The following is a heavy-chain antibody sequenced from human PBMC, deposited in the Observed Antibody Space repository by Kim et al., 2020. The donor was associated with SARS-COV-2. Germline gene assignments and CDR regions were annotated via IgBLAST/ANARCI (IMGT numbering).Heavy chain of an antibody. CDR2: IDTSNFNT. Sequence: GGSLRLSCAASGFTFSSYAMSWVRQAPGKGLEWVSIIDTSNFNTYYADSVKGRFTISRDNSKNTVHLQMNSLRAEDTAIYYCAKDRATYYSSGSYYDTWGQGTLVTVSS. CDR3: AKDRATYYSSGSYYDT. J-gene: IGHJ5*02. CDR1: GFTFSSYA. D-gene: IGHD3-10*01. V-gene: IGHV3-23*01.